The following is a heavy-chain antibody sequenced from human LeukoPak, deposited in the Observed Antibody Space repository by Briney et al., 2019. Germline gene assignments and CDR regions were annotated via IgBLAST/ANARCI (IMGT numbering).Heavy chain of an antibody. D-gene: IGHD2-21*02. CDR1: GFTFSSYA. CDR2: ISGSGGST. CDR3: AKEYREVVTASDY. J-gene: IGHJ4*02. Sequence: PGGSLRLSCAASGFTFSSYAMYWVRQAPGKGLEWVSTISGSGGSTYYADSVKGRFTISRDNSKNTLYLQMNSLRAEDTAVYYCAKEYREVVTASDYWGQGTLVTVSS. V-gene: IGHV3-23*01.